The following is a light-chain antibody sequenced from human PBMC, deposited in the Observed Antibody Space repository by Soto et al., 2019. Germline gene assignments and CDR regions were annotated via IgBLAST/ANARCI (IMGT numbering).Light chain of an antibody. CDR3: TSYVGSNNFPYV. Sequence: QSVLTQPASVSGSPGQSITISCTGTSSDLAIYNYVSWYQQQPGKAPKLMIYQVSERPSGVPDRFSGSKSGNTASRTVSGLQADDEADYYCTSYVGSNNFPYVFGTGTKVTVL. CDR2: QVS. V-gene: IGLV2-8*01. J-gene: IGLJ1*01. CDR1: SSDLAIYNY.